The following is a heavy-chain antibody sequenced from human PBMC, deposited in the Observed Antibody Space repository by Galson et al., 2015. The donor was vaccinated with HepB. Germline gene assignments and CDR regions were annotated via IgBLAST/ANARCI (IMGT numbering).Heavy chain of an antibody. CDR1: GFTLSDYY. CDR2: IKEDGSEK. CDR3: ARDGNYYDSSDYYYDAFDI. J-gene: IGHJ3*02. Sequence: SLRLSCAASGFTLSDYYMSWIRQAPGKGLEWVANIKEDGSEKNYVGSVKGRFTISRDNAKNSLYLQMNSLRAEDTAVYYCARDGNYYDSSDYYYDAFDIWGQGTMGTVSS. D-gene: IGHD3-22*01. V-gene: IGHV3-7*01.